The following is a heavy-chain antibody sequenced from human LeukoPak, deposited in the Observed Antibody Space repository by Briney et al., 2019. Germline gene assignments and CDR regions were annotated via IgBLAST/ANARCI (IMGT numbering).Heavy chain of an antibody. CDR1: GGSISSYY. CDR3: ARWSPGERDY. CDR2: IYYSGST. J-gene: IGHJ4*02. Sequence: SETLSLTCTVSGGSISSYYWSWIRQPPGKGLEWIGYIYYSGSTNYNPSLKSRVTISVDTTKNQFSLKLSSVTAADTAVYYCARWSPGERDYWGQGTLVTVSS. D-gene: IGHD3-16*01. V-gene: IGHV4-59*01.